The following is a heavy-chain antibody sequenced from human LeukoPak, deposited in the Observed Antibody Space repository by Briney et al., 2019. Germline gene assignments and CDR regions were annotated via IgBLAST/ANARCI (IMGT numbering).Heavy chain of an antibody. D-gene: IGHD2-8*02. J-gene: IGHJ5*02. V-gene: IGHV3-30-3*01. CDR2: ISYDGSNK. CDR3: AKVDSTDWFDP. Sequence: GGSLRLSCAASGFTFSSYAMHWVRQAPGKGLEWVAVISYDGSNKYYADSVKGRFTISRDNSKNTLYLQMNSLRAEDTAVYYCAKVDSTDWFDPWGQGTLVTVSS. CDR1: GFTFSSYA.